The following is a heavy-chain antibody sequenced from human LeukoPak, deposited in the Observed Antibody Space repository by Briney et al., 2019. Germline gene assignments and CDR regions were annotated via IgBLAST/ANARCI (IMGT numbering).Heavy chain of an antibody. CDR1: GFTFSSYA. J-gene: IGHJ3*02. V-gene: IGHV3-21*01. D-gene: IGHD2-15*01. CDR2: ISSSSNYI. Sequence: GGSLRLSCAASGFTFSSYAMSWVRQAPGKGLEWVSSISSSSNYIYYADSVKGRFTISRDNAKNSLYLQMNSLRAEDTAVYYCARGVYCSGGSCYWNDAFDIWGQGTMVTVSS. CDR3: ARGVYCSGGSCYWNDAFDI.